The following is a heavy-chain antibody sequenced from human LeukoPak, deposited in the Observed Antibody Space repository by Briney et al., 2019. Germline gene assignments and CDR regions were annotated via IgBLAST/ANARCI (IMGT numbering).Heavy chain of an antibody. V-gene: IGHV4-30-2*01. J-gene: IGHJ3*02. Sequence: PSQTLSLTCGVSGGSISSGGYSWSWIRQPPGKGLEWIGYIYHSGSTYYNPSLKSRVTISVDRSKNQFSLKLSSVTAADTAVYYCARAGSHDAFDIWGQGTMVTVSS. CDR1: GGSISSGGYS. D-gene: IGHD3-10*01. CDR2: IYHSGST. CDR3: ARAGSHDAFDI.